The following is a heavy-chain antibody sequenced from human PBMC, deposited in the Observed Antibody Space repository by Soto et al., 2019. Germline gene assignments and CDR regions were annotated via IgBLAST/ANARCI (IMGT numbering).Heavy chain of an antibody. CDR1: GERRTGYW. J-gene: IGHJ5*02. CDR3: ARFEWLCRAAWFDL. D-gene: IGHD3-9*01. V-gene: IGHV5-51*01. Sequence: LKIACKGSGERRTGYWIRSRRQMPGKGLEWRGMIYPDVSDTKYSPSFQGQVTFSADKSINTAYLQWSSLKASDTAIYYCARFEWLCRAAWFDLWGQGTLVTVSS. CDR2: IYPDVSDT.